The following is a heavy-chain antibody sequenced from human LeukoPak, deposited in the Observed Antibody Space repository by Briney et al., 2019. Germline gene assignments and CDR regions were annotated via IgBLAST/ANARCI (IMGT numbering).Heavy chain of an antibody. J-gene: IGHJ4*02. D-gene: IGHD5-12*01. CDR1: GFTFSSYG. V-gene: IGHV3-30*18. CDR3: AKVVSGCDSVDY. Sequence: GRSLRLSCAASGFTFSSYGMHWVRQAPGKGLEWVAVISYDGSNKYYADSVKGRFTISRDNSKNTLYLQMNSLRAEDTAVYYCAKVVSGCDSVDYWGQGTLVTVSS. CDR2: ISYDGSNK.